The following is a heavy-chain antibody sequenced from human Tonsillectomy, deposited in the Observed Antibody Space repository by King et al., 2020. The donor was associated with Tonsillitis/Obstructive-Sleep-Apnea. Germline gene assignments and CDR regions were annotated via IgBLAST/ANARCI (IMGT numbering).Heavy chain of an antibody. Sequence: QVQLQESGPGLVKPSETLSLTCTVSGGSISSYYWSWIRQPPGKGLEWIGYIYYSGSTNYNPSLKSRVTISVDTPKNQFFLKLSSVTAADTAVYYSARAPTSEYCSTSSCSDYYYYGMDVWGQGTTVTVSS. J-gene: IGHJ6*02. V-gene: IGHV4-59*01. D-gene: IGHD2-2*01. CDR3: ARAPTSEYCSTSSCSDYYYYGMDV. CDR1: GGSISSYY. CDR2: IYYSGST.